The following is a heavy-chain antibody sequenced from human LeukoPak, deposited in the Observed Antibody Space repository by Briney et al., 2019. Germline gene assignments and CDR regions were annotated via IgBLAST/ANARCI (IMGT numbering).Heavy chain of an antibody. CDR1: GFTFSSYA. V-gene: IGHV3-23*01. CDR2: ISGSGGST. CDR3: AKELAHTVTTLGYYYYYYMDV. D-gene: IGHD4-11*01. J-gene: IGHJ6*03. Sequence: TGGSLRLSCAASGFTFSSYAMSWVRQAPGKGLEWVSAISGSGGSTYYADSVKGRFTISRDNSKNTLYLQMNSLRAEDTAVYYCAKELAHTVTTLGYYYYYYMDVWGKGTTVTVSS.